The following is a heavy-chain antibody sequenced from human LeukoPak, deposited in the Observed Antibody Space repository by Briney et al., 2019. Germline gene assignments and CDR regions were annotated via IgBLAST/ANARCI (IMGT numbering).Heavy chain of an antibody. J-gene: IGHJ3*02. Sequence: PGGSLRLSCAASGFTFSSYAMSWVRQAPGKGLEWVSAISGSGGSTYYADSVKGRFTISRDNSKNTLYLQMNSLRAEDTAVYYCARVRVGTINAFDIWGQGTMVTVSS. CDR2: ISGSGGST. V-gene: IGHV3-23*01. D-gene: IGHD2-2*01. CDR3: ARVRVGTINAFDI. CDR1: GFTFSSYA.